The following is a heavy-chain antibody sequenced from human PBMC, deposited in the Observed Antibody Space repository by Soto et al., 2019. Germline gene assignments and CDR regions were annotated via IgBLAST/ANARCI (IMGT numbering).Heavy chain of an antibody. Sequence: QVQLQESGPGLVKPSGTLSLTCAVSSGSISSSNWWSWVRQPPGKGLEWIGEIYHSGSTNYNPSLKSRVTISGDKSKNQFSLKLSSVTAADTAVYYCARVSDDYGDLVPYYFDYWGQGTLVTVSS. D-gene: IGHD4-17*01. CDR3: ARVSDDYGDLVPYYFDY. V-gene: IGHV4-4*02. CDR2: IYHSGST. CDR1: SGSISSSNW. J-gene: IGHJ4*02.